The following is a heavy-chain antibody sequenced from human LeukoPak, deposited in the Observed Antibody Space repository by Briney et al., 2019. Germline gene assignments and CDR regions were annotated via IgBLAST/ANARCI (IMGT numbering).Heavy chain of an antibody. Sequence: GGSLRLSCAASGFTFSSYSTNWVRQAPGKGLEWVSYISSSSSTIYYADSVKGRFTISRDNAKNSLYLQMHSPRAEDTAVYYCARDFSYYYDSSGYYYNYFDYWGQGTLVTVSS. CDR2: ISSSSSTI. V-gene: IGHV3-48*01. CDR1: GFTFSSYS. CDR3: ARDFSYYYDSSGYYYNYFDY. J-gene: IGHJ4*02. D-gene: IGHD3-22*01.